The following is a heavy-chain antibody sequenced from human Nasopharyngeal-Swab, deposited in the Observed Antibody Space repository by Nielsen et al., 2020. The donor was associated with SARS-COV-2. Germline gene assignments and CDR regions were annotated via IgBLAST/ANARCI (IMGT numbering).Heavy chain of an antibody. CDR2: IKQDGSEK. J-gene: IGHJ6*03. D-gene: IGHD3-10*01. Sequence: GSLKISCAASGFTFSSYWMSWVRQAPGKGLEWVANIKQDGSEKYYVDSVKGRFTISRDNAKNSLYLQMNSLRAEDTAVYYCARGGVTRGVIFYYYYYYMDVWGKGTTVSVSS. CDR1: GFTFSSYW. CDR3: ARGGVTRGVIFYYYYYYMDV. V-gene: IGHV3-7*01.